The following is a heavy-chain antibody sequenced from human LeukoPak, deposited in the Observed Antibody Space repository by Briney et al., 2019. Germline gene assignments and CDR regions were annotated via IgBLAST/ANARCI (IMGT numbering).Heavy chain of an antibody. CDR3: ASRVAVAGTSFDY. CDR1: GGTFSSYA. V-gene: IGHV1-69*05. Sequence: ASVKVSCKASGGTFSSYAISWVRQAPGQGLEWMGGIIPIFGTANYAQKFQGGVTITTDESTSTAYMELSSLRSEDTAVYYCASRVAVAGTSFDYWGQGTLVTVSS. J-gene: IGHJ4*02. D-gene: IGHD6-19*01. CDR2: IIPIFGTA.